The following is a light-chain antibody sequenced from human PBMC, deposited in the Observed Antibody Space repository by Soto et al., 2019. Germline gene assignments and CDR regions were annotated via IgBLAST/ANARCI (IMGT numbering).Light chain of an antibody. CDR1: SSDVGGYNY. Sequence: QSALTQPPSASGSPGQSVTISCTGISSDVGGYNYVSWYQQHPGKAPKLMIYEVSKRPSGVPDRFSGSKSGNTASLTVSGLQAEDEADYYCSSYAGSNNLVVFGGGTKVTVL. CDR2: EVS. J-gene: IGLJ2*01. CDR3: SSYAGSNNLVV. V-gene: IGLV2-8*01.